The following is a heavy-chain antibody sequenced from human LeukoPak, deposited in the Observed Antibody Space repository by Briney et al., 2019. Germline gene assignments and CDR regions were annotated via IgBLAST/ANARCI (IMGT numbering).Heavy chain of an antibody. Sequence: GGSLRLSCAASGFTFSSYSMNWVRQAPGKGLEWVSSISSSSSYIYYADSVKGRFTISRDNAKNSLYLQMNSLRAEDTAVYYCARGSGARYFDWLPDDAFDIWGQGTMVTVSS. CDR1: GFTFSSYS. CDR3: ARGSGARYFDWLPDDAFDI. D-gene: IGHD3-9*01. J-gene: IGHJ3*02. CDR2: ISSSSSYI. V-gene: IGHV3-21*01.